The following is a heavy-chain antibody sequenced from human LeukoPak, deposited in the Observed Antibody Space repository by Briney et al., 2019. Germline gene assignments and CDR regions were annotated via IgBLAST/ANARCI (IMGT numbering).Heavy chain of an antibody. CDR3: ARVAGITGIRGFDP. D-gene: IGHD1-20*01. CDR2: IYGGGST. CDR1: GFTFSSYE. V-gene: IGHV3-53*01. J-gene: IGHJ5*02. Sequence: GGSLRLSCAASGFTFSSYEMNWVRQAPGKGLEWVSVIYGGGSTYYADSVKGRFAISRDNSKNTLYLQMNSLRAEDTAVYYCARVAGITGIRGFDPWGQGTLVTVSS.